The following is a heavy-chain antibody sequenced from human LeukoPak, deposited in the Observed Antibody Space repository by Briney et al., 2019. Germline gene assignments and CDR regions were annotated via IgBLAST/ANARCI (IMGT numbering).Heavy chain of an antibody. CDR1: GYTFTSYD. D-gene: IGHD5-18*01. CDR3: ARRITAMIAGLDS. CDR2: MNPNSGNT. Sequence: GASVNVSCKASGYTFTSYDINWVGQASGRGLEWMGWMNPNSGNTAYAKRFQGRVTMTRNTSISTAYMELSSLRSEDTAVYYCARRITAMIAGLDSWGQGTLVTVSS. J-gene: IGHJ4*02. V-gene: IGHV1-8*01.